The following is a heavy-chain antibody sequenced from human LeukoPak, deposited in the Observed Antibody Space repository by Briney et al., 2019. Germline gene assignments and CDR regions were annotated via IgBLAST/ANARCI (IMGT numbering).Heavy chain of an antibody. J-gene: IGHJ6*02. CDR1: VYSFTSYT. V-gene: IGHV1-18*01. CDR2: ISVYNGNT. CDR3: AKGSCSCGRRCDIRNYQYVMDV. D-gene: IGHD2-15*01. Sequence: ASVTLSFTRSVYSFTSYTDYGKEKAPGQGPEWMGWISVYNGNTNYAQRRQGRVTMTTDTSTSTAYMELRSLRSDDKAVYLCAKGSCSCGRRCDIRNYQYVMDVWGQGTTVTVSS.